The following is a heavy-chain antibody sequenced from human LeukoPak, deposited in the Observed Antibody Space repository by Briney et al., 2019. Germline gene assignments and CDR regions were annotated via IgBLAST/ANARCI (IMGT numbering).Heavy chain of an antibody. CDR2: INPNSGKT. CDR3: ARAPSGVLPYYLDY. CDR1: VSTFDRVD. D-gene: IGHD3-10*01. J-gene: IGHJ4*02. V-gene: IGHV1-8*03. Sequence: ASVKVSCKASVSTFDRVDINWVRQAAGQGLEWMGWINPNSGKTGYAQKFQGRVAITRNTSLNTVYMDLSSLTSEDTAVYYCARAPSGVLPYYLDYWGPGTLVAVSS.